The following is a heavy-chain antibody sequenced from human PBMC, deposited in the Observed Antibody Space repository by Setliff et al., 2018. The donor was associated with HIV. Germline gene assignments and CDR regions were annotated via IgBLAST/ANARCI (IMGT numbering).Heavy chain of an antibody. CDR1: GGSFSAYH. J-gene: IGHJ4*02. V-gene: IGHV4-34*01. D-gene: IGHD5-18*01. Sequence: PSETLSLTCAVYGGSFSAYHWSWIRQTPGKGLEWLGEINHSGSTAYNLALESRVSMSIDTSKNQFSLKLTSVTAADTAVYYCAREPRGYSYGLGYWGQGTLVTVSS. CDR2: INHSGST. CDR3: AREPRGYSYGLGY.